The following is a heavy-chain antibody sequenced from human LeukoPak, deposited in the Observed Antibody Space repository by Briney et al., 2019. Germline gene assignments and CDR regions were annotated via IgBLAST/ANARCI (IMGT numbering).Heavy chain of an antibody. J-gene: IGHJ4*02. CDR1: GFTFSNFG. D-gene: IGHD3-16*02. CDR2: IKHDGREK. V-gene: IGHV3-7*01. CDR3: GYTNNFYH. Sequence: PGGSVRLSCAASGFTFSNFGLNWVRQAPGQGLEWVANIKHDGREKYYVDSVKGRFTISRDDGQNSLSLHMNSVRAEDTAIYYCGYTNNFYHWGQGALVVVSA.